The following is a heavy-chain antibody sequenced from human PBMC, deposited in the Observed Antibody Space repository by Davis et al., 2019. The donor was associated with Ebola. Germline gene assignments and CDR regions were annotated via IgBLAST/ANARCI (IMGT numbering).Heavy chain of an antibody. CDR2: ISSSGSTI. Sequence: GGSLRLSCAASGFTFSDYYMSWIRQAPGKGLEWVSYISSSGSTIYYADSVKGRFTISRDNAKNSLYLQMNSLRAEDTAVYYCARDKGVAAAVPYNWFDPWGQGTLVTVSS. D-gene: IGHD6-13*01. V-gene: IGHV3-11*04. J-gene: IGHJ5*02. CDR3: ARDKGVAAAVPYNWFDP. CDR1: GFTFSDYY.